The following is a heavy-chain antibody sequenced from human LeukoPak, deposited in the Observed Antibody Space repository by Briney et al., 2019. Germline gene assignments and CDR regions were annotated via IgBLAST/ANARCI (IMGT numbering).Heavy chain of an antibody. Sequence: PSETLSLTCAVYGGSFSGYYWSWIRQPPGKGLEWIGEINHSGSTNYNPSLKSRVTISVDTSKNQFSLKLSSVTAADTAVYYCARHSRPRRKLRYFDWLQEGGNWFDPWGQGTLVTVSS. CDR1: GGSFSGYY. D-gene: IGHD3-9*01. CDR2: INHSGST. J-gene: IGHJ5*02. CDR3: ARHSRPRRKLRYFDWLQEGGNWFDP. V-gene: IGHV4-34*01.